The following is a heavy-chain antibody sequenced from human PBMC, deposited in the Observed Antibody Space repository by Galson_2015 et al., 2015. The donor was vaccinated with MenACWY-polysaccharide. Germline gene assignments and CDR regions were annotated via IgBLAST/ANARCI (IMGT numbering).Heavy chain of an antibody. Sequence: SLRLSCAASGFTFSSYEMNWVRQAPGKGLEWVSYISSSGSTVYYADSVKGRFTISRDDAKNSLYLQMNSLGVEDTAVYYCARDVVNWGYCDYWGQGTLVTVSS. CDR2: ISSSGSTV. CDR1: GFTFSSYE. V-gene: IGHV3-48*03. CDR3: ARDVVNWGYCDY. D-gene: IGHD7-27*01. J-gene: IGHJ4*02.